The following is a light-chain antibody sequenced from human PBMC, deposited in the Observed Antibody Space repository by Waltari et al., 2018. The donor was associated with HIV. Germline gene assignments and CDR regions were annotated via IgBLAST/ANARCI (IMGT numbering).Light chain of an antibody. CDR2: VAS. CDR3: QQSSGTPPFT. J-gene: IGKJ3*01. V-gene: IGKV1-39*01. CDR1: QSIGRY. Sequence: IQMTQSPLSLSASVGDRVPITCRASQSIGRYLNWYQQKPGKAPKLLIYVASSLQSGVPSRFSGSGSGTDFTLTISSLQPDDFATYYCQQSSGTPPFTFGPGTKVDLK.